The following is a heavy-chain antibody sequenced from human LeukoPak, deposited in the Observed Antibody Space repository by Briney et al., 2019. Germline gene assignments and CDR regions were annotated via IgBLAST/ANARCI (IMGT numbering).Heavy chain of an antibody. D-gene: IGHD6-19*01. CDR1: GYTLTELS. V-gene: IGHV1-24*01. J-gene: IGHJ6*02. Sequence: GASVKVSCKVSGYTLTELSMHWVRQPPGKGLEWMGGFDPEDGETIYAQKFQGRVTMTEDTSTDTAYMELSSLRSEDTAVYYCATGKVAVAGLHYYYYGMDVWGQGTTVTVSS. CDR2: FDPEDGET. CDR3: ATGKVAVAGLHYYYYGMDV.